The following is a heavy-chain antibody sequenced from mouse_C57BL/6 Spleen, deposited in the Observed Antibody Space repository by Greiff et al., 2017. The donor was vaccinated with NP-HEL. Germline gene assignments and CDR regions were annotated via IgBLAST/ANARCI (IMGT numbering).Heavy chain of an antibody. V-gene: IGHV1-82*01. CDR2: IYPGDGDT. J-gene: IGHJ1*03. D-gene: IGHD2-4*01. CDR1: GYAFSSSW. CDR3: ARSLVYYEYDGWYFDV. Sequence: VQLQQSGPELVKPGASVKISCKASGYAFSSSWMNWVKQRPGKGLEWIGRIYPGDGDTNYNGKFKGKATLTADKSSSTAYMQLSSLTSEDSAVYFCARSLVYYEYDGWYFDVWGTGTTVTVSS.